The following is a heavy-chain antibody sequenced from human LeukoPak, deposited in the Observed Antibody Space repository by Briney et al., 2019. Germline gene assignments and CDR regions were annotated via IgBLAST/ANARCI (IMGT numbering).Heavy chain of an antibody. V-gene: IGHV4-4*02. J-gene: IGHJ4*02. CDR2: IYHSGST. D-gene: IGHD2-2*01. Sequence: PSGTLSLTCAVSGGSISSSNWWSWVRQPPGKGLEWIGEIYHSGSTNYNPSLKSRVTISVDKSKNQFSLKLSSVTAADTAVYYCARLDDIVVVPAASGVDYWGQGTLVTVSS. CDR3: ARLDDIVVVPAASGVDY. CDR1: GGSISSSNW.